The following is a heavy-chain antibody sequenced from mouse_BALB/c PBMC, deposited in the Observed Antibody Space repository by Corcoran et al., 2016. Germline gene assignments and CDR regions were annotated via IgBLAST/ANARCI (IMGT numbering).Heavy chain of an antibody. D-gene: IGHD3-2*01. CDR3: VRTARATYFDY. J-gene: IGHJ2*01. Sequence: LVKTGASVKISCKASGYSFTGYYMHWVKQSHGKSLEWIGYISCYNGATSYNQKFKGKATFTVDTSSSTAYMQFNSLTSEDSAVYYCVRTARATYFDYWGQGTTLTVSS. CDR1: GYSFTGYY. CDR2: ISCYNGAT. V-gene: IGHV1S34*01.